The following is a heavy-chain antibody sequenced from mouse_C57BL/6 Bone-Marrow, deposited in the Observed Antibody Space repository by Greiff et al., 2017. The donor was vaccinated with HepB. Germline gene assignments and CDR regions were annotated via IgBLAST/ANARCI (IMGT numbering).Heavy chain of an antibody. CDR1: GYTFTSYW. D-gene: IGHD2-1*01. Sequence: QVQLQQPGAELVMPGASVKLSCKASGYTFTSYWMHWVKQRPGQGLEWIGEIDPSDSYTNYNQKFKGKSTLTVDKSSSTAYMQLSSLTSEDSAVYYCARSEGNYVLYYFDYWGQGTTLTVSS. V-gene: IGHV1-69*01. CDR2: IDPSDSYT. CDR3: ARSEGNYVLYYFDY. J-gene: IGHJ2*01.